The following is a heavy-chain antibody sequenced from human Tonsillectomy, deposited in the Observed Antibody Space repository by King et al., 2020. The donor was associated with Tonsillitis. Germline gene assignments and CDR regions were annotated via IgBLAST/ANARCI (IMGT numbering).Heavy chain of an antibody. D-gene: IGHD6-13*01. V-gene: IGHV5-10-1*03. J-gene: IGHJ6*03. CDR1: GYSFTSYW. Sequence: QLVQSGAEVKKPGESLRISCKGSGYSFTSYWINWVRQMPGKGLEWMGRIDPSDSHTNYSPSFQGHVSISADKSISTAYLQWSSLEAPDTAIYYCARSEQELSTYYYYYYMDVWGKATTVTVSS. CDR2: IDPSDSHT. CDR3: ARSEQELSTYYYYYYMDV.